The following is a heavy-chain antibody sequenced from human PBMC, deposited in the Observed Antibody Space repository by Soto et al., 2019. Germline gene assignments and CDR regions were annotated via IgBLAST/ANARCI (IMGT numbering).Heavy chain of an antibody. CDR2: IFFTGIT. Sequence: QVQLQESGPGLVRPSETLSLTCTVSGGSVTTGSYNWSWIRRPPGKGLEWIGNIFFTGITPYNPSLNNRVTMSVDTSKNQFSLTVTSVTAADTAVYYCARDGHGMDVWGQGTTVTVSS. CDR3: ARDGHGMDV. J-gene: IGHJ6*02. CDR1: GGSVTTGSYN. V-gene: IGHV4-61*01.